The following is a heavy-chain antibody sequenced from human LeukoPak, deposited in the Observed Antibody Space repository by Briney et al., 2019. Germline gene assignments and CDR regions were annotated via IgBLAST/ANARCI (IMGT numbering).Heavy chain of an antibody. J-gene: IGHJ4*02. V-gene: IGHV1-2*02. D-gene: IGHD5-18*01. Sequence: ASVKVSCKASGYTFTGYYMHWVRQAPGQGLEWMGWINPNRGGTNYAQKFQGRATMTRDTAISTASMELSRLRSDDTAVYYCARDRIQLWLLVDYWGQGNLVTVSS. CDR2: INPNRGGT. CDR3: ARDRIQLWLLVDY. CDR1: GYTFTGYY.